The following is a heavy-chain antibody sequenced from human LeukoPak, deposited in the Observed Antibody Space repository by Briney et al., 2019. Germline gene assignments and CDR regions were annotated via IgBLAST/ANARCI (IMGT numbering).Heavy chain of an antibody. D-gene: IGHD5-12*01. V-gene: IGHV1-2*02. CDR2: INPNSGGT. CDR1: GYTFTCYY. J-gene: IGHJ5*02. Sequence: ASVKVSCKASGYTFTCYYMHWVRQAPGQGLEWMGWINPNSGGTNYAQKFQGRVTMTRDTSISTAYMELSRLRSDDTAVYYCARDLATIFSPFDPWGQGTLVTVSS. CDR3: ARDLATIFSPFDP.